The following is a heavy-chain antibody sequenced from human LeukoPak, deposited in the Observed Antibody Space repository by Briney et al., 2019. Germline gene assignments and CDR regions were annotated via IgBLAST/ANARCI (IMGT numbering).Heavy chain of an antibody. D-gene: IGHD2-15*01. Sequence: ASVKVSCKASGYTFTGYYMHWVRQAPGQGLEWMGWINPNSGDTKYAQKFQGWVTMTRDTSISTAYMELSRLRSDDTAIYYCARVLPSGGTYPGSWFDPRGQGTLVTVSS. V-gene: IGHV1-2*04. CDR1: GYTFTGYY. CDR3: ARVLPSGGTYPGSWFDP. J-gene: IGHJ5*02. CDR2: INPNSGDT.